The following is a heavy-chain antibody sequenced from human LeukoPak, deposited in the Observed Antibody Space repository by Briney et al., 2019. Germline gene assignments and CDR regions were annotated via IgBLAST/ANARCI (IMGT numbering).Heavy chain of an antibody. CDR2: ISGSGGST. V-gene: IGHV3-23*01. J-gene: IGHJ4*02. D-gene: IGHD3-22*01. Sequence: PGGSLRLSCAASGFTFSSYSMNWVRQAPGKGLEWVSAISGSGGSTYYADSVKGRFTISRDNSKNTLYLQMNSLRAEDTAVYYCAKPYDSSGYYYGIDYWGQGTLVTVSS. CDR3: AKPYDSSGYYYGIDY. CDR1: GFTFSSYS.